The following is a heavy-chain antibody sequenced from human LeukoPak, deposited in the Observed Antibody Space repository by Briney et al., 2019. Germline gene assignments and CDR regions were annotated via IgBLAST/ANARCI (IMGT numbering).Heavy chain of an antibody. CDR2: IIPIFGTA. D-gene: IGHD6-6*01. J-gene: IGHJ4*02. Sequence: SVKVSCKASGGTFSSYAISWVRQAPGQGLEWMGGIIPIFGTANYAQKFQGRVTITADESTSTAYMELSSLRSEDTAVYYCAMGIAARLANFDYWGQGTLVTVSS. CDR3: AMGIAARLANFDY. CDR1: GGTFSSYA. V-gene: IGHV1-69*13.